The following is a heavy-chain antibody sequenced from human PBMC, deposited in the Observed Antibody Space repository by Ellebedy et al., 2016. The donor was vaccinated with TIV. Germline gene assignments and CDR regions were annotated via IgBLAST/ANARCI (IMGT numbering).Heavy chain of an antibody. CDR2: ISGYNGNT. CDR1: GYPFDKYV. Sequence: ASVKVSCKASGYPFDKYVISWVRQAPGQGLEWMGWISGYNGNTHYAKKFQGRVTMTTDTSTSTAYMELRSLRSDDTAVYHCERDILNQHLEFDFWGQGTLVTVSS. D-gene: IGHD6-13*01. CDR3: ERDILNQHLEFDF. V-gene: IGHV1-18*01. J-gene: IGHJ4*01.